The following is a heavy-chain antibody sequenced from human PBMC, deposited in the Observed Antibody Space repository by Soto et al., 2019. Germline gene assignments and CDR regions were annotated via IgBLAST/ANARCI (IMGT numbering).Heavy chain of an antibody. CDR2: IYYSGST. CDR3: ARELLVRGWFDP. J-gene: IGHJ5*02. V-gene: IGHV4-30-4*01. CDR1: GGSISSGDYY. D-gene: IGHD3-10*01. Sequence: QVQLQESGPGLVKPLQTLSLTCTVSGGSISSGDYYWSWIRQPPGKGLEWIGYIYYSGSTYYNPSLRSRVTVSVDTSKSQFSLKLSSVTAADTAVYYCARELLVRGWFDPWGQGTLVTVSS.